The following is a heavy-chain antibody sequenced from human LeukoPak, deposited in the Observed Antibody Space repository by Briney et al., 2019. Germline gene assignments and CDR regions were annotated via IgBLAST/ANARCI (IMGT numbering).Heavy chain of an antibody. CDR3: ARVGEMATITDY. CDR1: GGSISSYY. Sequence: SETLSLTCTVSGGSISSYYWSWIRQPAGKGLEWIGRIYTSGSTNYNPSLKSRVTMSVDTSKNQFSLNLSSVTAADTAVYYCARVGEMATITDYWGQGTLVTVSS. D-gene: IGHD5-24*01. CDR2: IYTSGST. V-gene: IGHV4-4*07. J-gene: IGHJ4*02.